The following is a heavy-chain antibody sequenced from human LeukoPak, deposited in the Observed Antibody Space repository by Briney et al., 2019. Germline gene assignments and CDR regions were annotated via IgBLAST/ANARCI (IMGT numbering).Heavy chain of an antibody. CDR1: GGSISSGDYY. CDR3: ATGGAAYGGNSRTADWYFDL. Sequence: PSQTLSLTCTVSGGSISSGDYYWSWIRQPPGKGLEWIGYIYYSGSTYYNPSLKSRVTISVDTSKSQFSLKLSSVTAADTAVYYCATGGAAYGGNSRTADWYFDLWGRGTLVTVSS. J-gene: IGHJ2*01. CDR2: IYYSGST. D-gene: IGHD4-23*01. V-gene: IGHV4-30-4*08.